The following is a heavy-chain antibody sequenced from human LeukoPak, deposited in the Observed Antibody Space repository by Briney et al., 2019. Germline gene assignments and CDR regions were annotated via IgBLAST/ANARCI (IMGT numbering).Heavy chain of an antibody. V-gene: IGHV3-64*01. CDR3: AREAYCSGGSCYGAFDI. Sequence: GGSLRLSCAASGFTFSSYAMHWVRQAPGKGLEYVSAISSNGGSTYYANSVKGRFTISRDNSKNTLYLQMGSLRAEDMAVYYCAREAYCSGGSCYGAFDIWGQGTMVTVSS. D-gene: IGHD2-15*01. CDR1: GFTFSSYA. J-gene: IGHJ3*02. CDR2: ISSNGGST.